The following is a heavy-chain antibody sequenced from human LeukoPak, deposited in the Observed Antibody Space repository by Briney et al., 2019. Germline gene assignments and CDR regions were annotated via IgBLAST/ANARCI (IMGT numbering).Heavy chain of an antibody. J-gene: IGHJ1*01. CDR2: MNPNSGNT. Sequence: ASVKVSCKASGYTFTSYDINWVRQATGQGLEWMGWMNPNSGNTGYAQKLQGRVTMTTDTSTSTAYMELRSLRSDDTAVYYCAKWELLRGEYFQHWGQGTLVTVSS. CDR3: AKWELLRGEYFQH. CDR1: GYTFTSYD. V-gene: IGHV1-8*01. D-gene: IGHD1-26*01.